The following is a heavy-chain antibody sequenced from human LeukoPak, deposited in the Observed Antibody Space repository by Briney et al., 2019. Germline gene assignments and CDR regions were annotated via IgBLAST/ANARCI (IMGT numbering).Heavy chain of an antibody. V-gene: IGHV5-51*01. CDR2: IYPGDSDT. Sequence: GESLKISCKGSGYSFTTYWIGWVRQMPGKGLEWMGIIYPGDSDTRYSPSFQGQVTISADKSINTAYLQWNSLKASDTAMYYCARRAGAYSHPYDYWGQGTLVTVSS. CDR3: ARRAGAYSHPYDY. D-gene: IGHD4/OR15-4a*01. J-gene: IGHJ4*02. CDR1: GYSFTTYW.